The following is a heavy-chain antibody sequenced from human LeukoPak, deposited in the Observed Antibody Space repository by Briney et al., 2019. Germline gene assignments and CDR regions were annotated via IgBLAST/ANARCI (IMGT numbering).Heavy chain of an antibody. J-gene: IGHJ4*02. CDR2: IFNGGTT. CDR1: GGSINSHY. CDR3: ASRPADSTWHGVFDY. V-gene: IGHV4-59*11. D-gene: IGHD6-13*01. Sequence: SETLSLTCTVSGGSINSHYWSWIRQPPGKGLEWIGYIFNGGTTNYNPSLKSRVTMSMDTSSDQFSLRLSSVTTADTAIYYCASRPADSTWHGVFDYWSQGTLVTVSS.